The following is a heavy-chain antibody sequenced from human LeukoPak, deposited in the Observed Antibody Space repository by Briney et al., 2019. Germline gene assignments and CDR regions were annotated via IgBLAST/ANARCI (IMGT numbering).Heavy chain of an antibody. CDR1: GGSISSYY. D-gene: IGHD4-17*01. CDR3: ARGATVTTFRSTRYWYFDL. CDR2: IYTSGST. J-gene: IGHJ2*01. V-gene: IGHV4-4*07. Sequence: SETLSLTCTASGGSISSYYWSWIRQPAGKGLEWIGRIYTSGSTNYNPSLKSRVTISVDTSKNQFSLKLSSVTAADTAVYYCARGATVTTFRSTRYWYFDLWGRGTLVTVSS.